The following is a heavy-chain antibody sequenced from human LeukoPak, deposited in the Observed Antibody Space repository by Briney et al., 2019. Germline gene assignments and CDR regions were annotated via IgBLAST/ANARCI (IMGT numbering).Heavy chain of an antibody. J-gene: IGHJ4*02. CDR2: INPNRGGT. D-gene: IGHD5-18*01. Sequence: RASVKVSCKASGYTFTGYYMHWVRQAPGQGLEWMGWINPNRGGTNYAQKFQGRVTMTRDTSISTAYMELSRLRSDDTAVYYCARRPDADTAMVFDYWGQGTLVTVSS. V-gene: IGHV1-2*02. CDR1: GYTFTGYY. CDR3: ARRPDADTAMVFDY.